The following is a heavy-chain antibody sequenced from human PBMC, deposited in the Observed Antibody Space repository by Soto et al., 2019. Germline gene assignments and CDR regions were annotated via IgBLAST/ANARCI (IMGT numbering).Heavy chain of an antibody. CDR1: GGSISTSNW. CDR3: ARARATIAAAAIFDC. D-gene: IGHD6-13*01. Sequence: QVQLQESGPGLVKPSGTLSLTCAVSGGSISTSNWWSWVRQPPGKGLEWIGVVYRTGSTNYHPSLESRLIVSVDKSKNQFSLKLTSVTAADTAVYYCARARATIAAAAIFDCWGQGTLVTVSA. V-gene: IGHV4-4*02. CDR2: VYRTGST. J-gene: IGHJ4*02.